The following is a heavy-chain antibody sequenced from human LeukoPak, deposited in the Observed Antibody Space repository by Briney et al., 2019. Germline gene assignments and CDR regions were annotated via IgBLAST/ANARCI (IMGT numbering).Heavy chain of an antibody. V-gene: IGHV1-46*01. CDR1: GYTFTSYY. CDR2: INPSGGST. CDR3: AREDSSGYSFDY. D-gene: IGHD3-22*01. Sequence: ASVKVSCKASGYTFTSYYMHWVRQAPGQGLEWMGIINPSGGSTSYAQKLQGRVTMTTDTSTSTAYMELRSLRSDDTAVYYCAREDSSGYSFDYWGQGTLVTVSS. J-gene: IGHJ4*02.